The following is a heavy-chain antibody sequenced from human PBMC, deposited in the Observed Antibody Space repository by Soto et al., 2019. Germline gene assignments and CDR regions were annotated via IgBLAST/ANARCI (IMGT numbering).Heavy chain of an antibody. J-gene: IGHJ6*02. Sequence: ASVKVSCKASGYTFTSYGISWVRQAPGQGLEWMGWISAYNGNTNYAQKLQGRVTMTTDTSTSTAYMELRSLRSDDTAVYYFARCCFTAGGTSRGYYYYGMDVWGQGTTVTASS. D-gene: IGHD3-22*01. CDR1: GYTFTSYG. CDR2: ISAYNGNT. CDR3: ARCCFTAGGTSRGYYYYGMDV. V-gene: IGHV1-18*01.